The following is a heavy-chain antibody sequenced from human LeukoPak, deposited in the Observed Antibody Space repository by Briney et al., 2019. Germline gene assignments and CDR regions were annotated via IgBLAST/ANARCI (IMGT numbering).Heavy chain of an antibody. Sequence: GGSLRLSCAASGFTVSSNYMSWVRQAPGKGLEWVSVIYSGGSTYYADSVKGRFTISRDNSKNTLYLQMNSLRAEDTAVYYCARHQIVVVPAAGMDVWGQGTTVTVSS. D-gene: IGHD2-2*01. CDR2: IYSGGST. CDR1: GFTVSSNY. V-gene: IGHV3-53*01. CDR3: ARHQIVVVPAAGMDV. J-gene: IGHJ6*02.